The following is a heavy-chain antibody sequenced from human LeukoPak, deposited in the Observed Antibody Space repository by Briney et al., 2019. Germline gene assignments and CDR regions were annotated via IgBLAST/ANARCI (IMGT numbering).Heavy chain of an antibody. D-gene: IGHD4-17*01. J-gene: IGHJ6*03. CDR3: ASGTVTYYYYMDV. CDR2: IYTSGST. Sequence: SETLSLTCTVSGGSISSGSYYWSWIRQPAGKGLEWIGRIYTSGSTNYNPSLKSRVTISVDTSKNQFSLKLSSVTAADTAVYYCASGTVTYYYYMDVWGKGTTVTISS. CDR1: GGSISSGSYY. V-gene: IGHV4-61*02.